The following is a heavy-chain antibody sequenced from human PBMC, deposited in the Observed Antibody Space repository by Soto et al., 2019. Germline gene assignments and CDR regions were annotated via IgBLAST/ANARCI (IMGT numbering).Heavy chain of an antibody. CDR2: IYYSGST. D-gene: IGHD4-17*01. V-gene: IGHV4-39*01. Sequence: SETLSLTCTVSGGSISSSSYYWGWIRQPPGKGLEWIGSIYYSGSTYYNPSLKSRVTISVDTSKNQFSLKLSSVTAADTAVYYCARHLGHGDYGGYYYYYMDVWGKGTTVTVSS. CDR1: GGSISSSSYY. CDR3: ARHLGHGDYGGYYYYYMDV. J-gene: IGHJ6*03.